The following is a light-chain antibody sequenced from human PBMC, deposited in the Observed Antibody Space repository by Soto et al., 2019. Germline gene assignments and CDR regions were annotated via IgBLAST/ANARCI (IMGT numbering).Light chain of an antibody. CDR1: QSIYSY. Sequence: EIVLTQSPATLSLSPGERATLSCRASQSIYSYLAWYQQKPGQAPRLLIHDASNRATGIPARFSGSGSGTDFTLTISSLEPEDFAVYYCQQRSNWPQINFGQGTRLEIK. J-gene: IGKJ5*01. CDR2: DAS. V-gene: IGKV3-11*01. CDR3: QQRSNWPQIN.